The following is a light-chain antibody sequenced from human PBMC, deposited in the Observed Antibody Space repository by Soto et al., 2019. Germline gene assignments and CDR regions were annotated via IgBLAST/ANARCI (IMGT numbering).Light chain of an antibody. Sequence: QSVLTQPPSASGTPGQRVTISCSGSSSNTGSNYVYWYQQLPGTAPKLLIYRNNQRPSGVPDRFSGSKSGTSASLAISGLRSEYEADYYCAAWDDSLSGAAFGGGTQLTVL. CDR1: SSNTGSNY. J-gene: IGLJ7*01. V-gene: IGLV1-47*01. CDR2: RNN. CDR3: AAWDDSLSGAA.